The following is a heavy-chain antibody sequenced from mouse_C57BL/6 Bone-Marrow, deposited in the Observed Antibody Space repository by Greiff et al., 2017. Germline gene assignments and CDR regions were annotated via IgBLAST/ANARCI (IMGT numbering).Heavy chain of an antibody. CDR3: TTVYGNYGAWFAY. D-gene: IGHD2-1*01. J-gene: IGHJ3*01. CDR1: GFNIKDDY. CDR2: IDPENGDT. Sequence: EVQLQQSGAELVRPGASVKLSCTASGFNIKDDYMHWVKQRPEQGLEWIGSIDPENGDTEYASKFQGKATITADTSSNTAYLQLSSLTSEDTAVYYCTTVYGNYGAWFAYWGQGTLVTVSA. V-gene: IGHV14-4*01.